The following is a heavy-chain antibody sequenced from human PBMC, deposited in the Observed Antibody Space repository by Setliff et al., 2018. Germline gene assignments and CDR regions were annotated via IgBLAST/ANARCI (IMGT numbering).Heavy chain of an antibody. CDR2: IYTSGNT. CDR1: GGSISSGSYY. V-gene: IGHV4-61*02. J-gene: IGHJ3*02. Sequence: SETLSLTCTVSGGSISSGSYYWNWIRQPAGKGLEWIGRIYTSGNTNYNPSLKSRVTISVDTSKNQFSLKLNSVTAADTAVYYCARAYCSGVTCYEGTFDIWDQGTMVTVSS. CDR3: ARAYCSGVTCYEGTFDI. D-gene: IGHD2-15*01.